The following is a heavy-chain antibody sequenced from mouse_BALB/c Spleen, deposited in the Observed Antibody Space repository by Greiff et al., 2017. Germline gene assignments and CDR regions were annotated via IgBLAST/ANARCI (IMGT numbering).Heavy chain of an antibody. D-gene: IGHD2-4*01. V-gene: IGHV3-2*02. CDR3: AREGNYDYDGDAMDY. CDR1: GYSITSDYA. CDR2: ISYSGST. Sequence: EVKLVESGPGLVKPSQSLSLTCTVTGYSITSDYAWNWIRQFPGNKLEWMGYISYSGSTSYNPSLKSRISITRDTSKNQFFLQLNSVTTEDTATYYCAREGNYDYDGDAMDYWGQGTSVTVSS. J-gene: IGHJ4*01.